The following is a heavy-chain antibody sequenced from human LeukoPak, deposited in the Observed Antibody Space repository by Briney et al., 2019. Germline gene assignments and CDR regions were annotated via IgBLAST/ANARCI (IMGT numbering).Heavy chain of an antibody. CDR2: IISDGSST. D-gene: IGHD1-1*01. Sequence: GGSLRLSCAASGFTFSSHGMNWVRQVPGKGLVWVSRIISDGSSTTYADSVKGRFTISRDNAKNTLYLQMNSLRAEDTAVYYCARTYSLGFDPWGQGTLVTVSS. CDR3: ARTYSLGFDP. CDR1: GFTFSSHG. J-gene: IGHJ5*02. V-gene: IGHV3-74*01.